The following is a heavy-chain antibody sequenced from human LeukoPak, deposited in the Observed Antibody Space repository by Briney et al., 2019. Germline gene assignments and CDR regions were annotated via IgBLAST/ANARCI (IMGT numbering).Heavy chain of an antibody. Sequence: SETLSLTCTVSGGSISSSSYYWGWIRQPPGKGLEWIGYIYYSGSTYYNPSLKSRVTISVDTSKNQFSLKLSSVTAADTAVYYCARRKRYSSSWYPRGYNWFDPWGQGTLVTVSS. J-gene: IGHJ5*02. CDR2: IYYSGST. V-gene: IGHV4-39*07. CDR3: ARRKRYSSSWYPRGYNWFDP. CDR1: GGSISSSSYY. D-gene: IGHD6-13*01.